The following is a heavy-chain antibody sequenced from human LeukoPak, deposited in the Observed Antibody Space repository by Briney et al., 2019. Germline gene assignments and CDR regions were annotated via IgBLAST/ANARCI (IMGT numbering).Heavy chain of an antibody. V-gene: IGHV4-59*01. D-gene: IGHD1-26*01. CDR1: GGSISSYY. CDR2: IYYSGST. J-gene: IGHJ3*02. CDR3: ARSGGTDAFDI. Sequence: SETLSLTCTVSGGSISSYYWSWIRQPPGKGLEWIGYIYYSGSTNYNPSLKSRVTISVDTSKNQFSLKLSPVTAADTAVYYCARSGGTDAFDIWGQGTMVTVSS.